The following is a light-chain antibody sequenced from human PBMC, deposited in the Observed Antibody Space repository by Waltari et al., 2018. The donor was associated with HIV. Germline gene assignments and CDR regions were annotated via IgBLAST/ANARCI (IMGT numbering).Light chain of an antibody. CDR2: GAS. V-gene: IGKV3-20*01. J-gene: IGKJ2*01. Sequence: PKLLIFGASTRATGVPDRFSGSGSGTDFTLTISGLEPEDFAVYYCQQYGHSPPYTFGQGTKLEIK. CDR3: QQYGHSPPYT.